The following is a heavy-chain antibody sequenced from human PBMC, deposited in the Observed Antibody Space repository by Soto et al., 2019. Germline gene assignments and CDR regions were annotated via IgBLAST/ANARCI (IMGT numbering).Heavy chain of an antibody. CDR2: IRSKANSYAT. Sequence: EVQLVESGGGLVQPGGSLKLSCAASGFTFSGSAMHWVRQASGKGLEWVGRIRSKANSYATAYAASVKDRFTISRDDSKNAAYLQMNRMKAEDTAVYYCTGGGTTLVRDYWGQGTLVTVSS. CDR1: GFTFSGSA. D-gene: IGHD1-1*01. CDR3: TGGGTTLVRDY. V-gene: IGHV3-73*01. J-gene: IGHJ4*02.